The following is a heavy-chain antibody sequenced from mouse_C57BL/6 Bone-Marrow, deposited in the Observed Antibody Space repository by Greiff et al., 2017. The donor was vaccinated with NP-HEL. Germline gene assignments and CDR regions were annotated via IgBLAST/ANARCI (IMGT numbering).Heavy chain of an antibody. V-gene: IGHV1-55*01. CDR2: IYPGSGST. J-gene: IGHJ2*01. D-gene: IGHD1-1*01. CDR3: ARWGYGSIDY. Sequence: QVQLKQSGAELVKPGASVKMSCKASGYTFTSYWITWVKQRPGQGLEWIGDIYPGSGSTNYNEKFKSKATLTVDTSSSTAYMQLSSLTSEDSAVYYCARWGYGSIDYWGQGTTLTVSS. CDR1: GYTFTSYW.